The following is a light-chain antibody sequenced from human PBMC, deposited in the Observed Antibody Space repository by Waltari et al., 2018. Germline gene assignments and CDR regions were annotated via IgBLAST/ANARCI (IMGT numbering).Light chain of an antibody. CDR2: KAS. CDR3: QQYNTYSS. V-gene: IGKV1-5*03. Sequence: DIQMTQSPSTLSASVGDTITITFRASQSISNYLALYQQKTGKAPKLLIYKASSSGSGVPSRFSGSGSGTEFTLTISSLQPDDFATYYCQQYNTYSSFGQGTKLEIK. CDR1: QSISNY. J-gene: IGKJ2*03.